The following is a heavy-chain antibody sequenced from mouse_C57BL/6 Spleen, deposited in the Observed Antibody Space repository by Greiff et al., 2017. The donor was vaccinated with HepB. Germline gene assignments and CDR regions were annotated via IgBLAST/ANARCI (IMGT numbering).Heavy chain of an antibody. J-gene: IGHJ2*01. Sequence: EVQLQQSGPELVKPGASVKISCKASGYTFTDYYMNWVKQSHGKSLEWIGDINPNNGGTSYNQKFKGKATLTVDKSSSTSYMELRSLTSEDSAVYYCATTVVEVDYFDYWGQGTTLTVSS. CDR3: ATTVVEVDYFDY. V-gene: IGHV1-26*01. CDR1: GYTFTDYY. CDR2: INPNNGGT. D-gene: IGHD1-1*01.